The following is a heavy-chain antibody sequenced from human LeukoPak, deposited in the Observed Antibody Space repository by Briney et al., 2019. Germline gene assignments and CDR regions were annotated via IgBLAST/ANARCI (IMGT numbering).Heavy chain of an antibody. J-gene: IGHJ4*02. D-gene: IGHD2-2*01. Sequence: GGSLRRSCAASGFTFSSYWMHWVRQAPGKGLVWVSRINSDGSSTSYADSVKGRFTISRDNAKNTLYLQMNSLRAEDTAVYYCASPYCSSTSCYGFFDYWGQGTLVTVSS. CDR1: GFTFSSYW. CDR3: ASPYCSSTSCYGFFDY. CDR2: INSDGSST. V-gene: IGHV3-74*01.